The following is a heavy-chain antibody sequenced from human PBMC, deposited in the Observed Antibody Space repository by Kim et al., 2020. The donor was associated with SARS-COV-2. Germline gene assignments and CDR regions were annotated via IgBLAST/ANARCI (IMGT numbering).Heavy chain of an antibody. J-gene: IGHJ4*02. Sequence: GGSLRLSCAASGINFNDYAMHWVRQAPGKGLQWVAMISYHGINKYYLDSVKGRFTISRDNSRNTLYLQLNSLRGEDTAVYYCARGGIAAAGFDYWGQGTLVTVSS. CDR1: GINFNDYA. D-gene: IGHD6-13*01. CDR2: ISYHGINK. CDR3: ARGGIAAAGFDY. V-gene: IGHV3-30*04.